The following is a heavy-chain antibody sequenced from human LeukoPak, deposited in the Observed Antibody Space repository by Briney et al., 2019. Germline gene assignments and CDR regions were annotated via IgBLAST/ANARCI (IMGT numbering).Heavy chain of an antibody. Sequence: GGSLRLPCAASGFTFSSYAMSWVRRAPGKGLEWVSGTSGSGDSTYHADSVKGRFTISRDNSKNTLYLQMNSLRAEDTAVYYCAKGGGWSVYYGMDVWGQGTTVTVSS. CDR1: GFTFSSYA. J-gene: IGHJ6*02. D-gene: IGHD6-19*01. V-gene: IGHV3-23*01. CDR2: TSGSGDST. CDR3: AKGGGWSVYYGMDV.